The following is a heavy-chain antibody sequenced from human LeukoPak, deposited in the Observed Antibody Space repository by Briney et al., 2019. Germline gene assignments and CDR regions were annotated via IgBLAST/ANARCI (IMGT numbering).Heavy chain of an antibody. D-gene: IGHD3-10*01. J-gene: IGHJ4*02. CDR3: ASNGLLWFGDGRNFDY. V-gene: IGHV4-59*12. Sequence: SETLSLTCTVSGGSISSYYWSWIRQPPGEGLEWIGYIYYSGSTNYNPSLQSRVTISVDTSKNQFSLKLSSVTAADTAVYYCASNGLLWFGDGRNFDYWGQGTLVTVSS. CDR2: IYYSGST. CDR1: GGSISSYY.